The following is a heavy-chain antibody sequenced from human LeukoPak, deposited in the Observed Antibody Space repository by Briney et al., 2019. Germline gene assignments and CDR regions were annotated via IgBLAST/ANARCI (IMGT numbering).Heavy chain of an antibody. CDR3: AKGNDYYGSGSYSIWFDP. Sequence: GGSLRLSCLASGFTFSSYAMSWVRQAPGKGLEWVSAISGSGGSTYYADSVKGRFTISRDNSKNTLYLQMNSLRAEDTAVYYCAKGNDYYGSGSYSIWFDPWGQGTLVTVSS. V-gene: IGHV3-23*01. CDR2: ISGSGGST. CDR1: GFTFSSYA. D-gene: IGHD3-10*01. J-gene: IGHJ5*02.